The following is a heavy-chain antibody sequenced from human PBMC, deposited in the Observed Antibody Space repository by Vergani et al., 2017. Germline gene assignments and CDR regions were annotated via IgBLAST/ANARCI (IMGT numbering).Heavy chain of an antibody. CDR2: ISPKTGDT. J-gene: IGHJ5*01. Sequence: QVQLMQSGPVMKKPGDSLKVSCQASESTFSDYNIHWVRQAPGQGLQWMGCISPKTGDTDYLQIFQDRVTMTRDASTKTVYLKMTRLTSDDTAIYYCAHSWNFGRRDWFDSWGPGTLVTVSS. CDR3: AHSWNFGRRDWFDS. V-gene: IGHV1-2*02. D-gene: IGHD1-26*01. CDR1: ESTFSDYN.